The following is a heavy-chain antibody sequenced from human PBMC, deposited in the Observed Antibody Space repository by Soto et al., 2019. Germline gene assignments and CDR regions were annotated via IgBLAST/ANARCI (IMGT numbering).Heavy chain of an antibody. D-gene: IGHD1-26*01. J-gene: IGHJ6*02. Sequence: GSLRLSCVASGFTLTNNGMHWVRQAPGQGLEWVAVISSDGSSYYYGDSVRGRFTISRDTSKNTLFLEMNSLTTADTAVYYCSKDRGLAESGTWSHYYYGMDVWGQGTSVTVSS. CDR2: ISSDGSSY. CDR1: GFTLTNNG. V-gene: IGHV3-30*18. CDR3: SKDRGLAESGTWSHYYYGMDV.